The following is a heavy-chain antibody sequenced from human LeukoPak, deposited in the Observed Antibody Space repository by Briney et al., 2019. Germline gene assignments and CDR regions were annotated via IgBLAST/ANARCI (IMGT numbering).Heavy chain of an antibody. CDR2: FIPIVGTA. D-gene: IGHD1-26*01. CDR1: GGTFNRYA. Sequence: ASVKVSCKASGGTFNRYAISWVRQAPGQGLEWMGGFIPIVGTANYAQKFQGRVTITADESASTTFMELSSLRSEDTAVYYCARDRKSGFNYASDNWGQGTLVTVSS. V-gene: IGHV1-69*01. CDR3: ARDRKSGFNYASDN. J-gene: IGHJ4*02.